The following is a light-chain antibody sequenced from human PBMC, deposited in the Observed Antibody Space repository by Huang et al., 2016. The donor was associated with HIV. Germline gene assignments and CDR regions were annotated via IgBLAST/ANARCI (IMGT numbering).Light chain of an antibody. CDR3: QQYNNWPRT. V-gene: IGKV3-15*01. CDR2: GAS. Sequence: IVMTQSPAILSVSPGERATLSCRASQSVSSNLAWYQQKPGQAPRLLIYGASTRATGIPAMFSGSGSGTEFTLTISSLQSEDFAVYYCQQYNNWPRTFGQGTKVEIK. J-gene: IGKJ1*01. CDR1: QSVSSN.